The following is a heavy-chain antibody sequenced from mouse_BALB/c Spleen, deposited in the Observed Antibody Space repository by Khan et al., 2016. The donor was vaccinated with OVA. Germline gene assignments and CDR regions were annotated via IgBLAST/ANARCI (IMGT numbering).Heavy chain of an antibody. CDR2: IDPANGKT. CDR1: GFNIKDNY. J-gene: IGHJ4*01. V-gene: IGHV14-3*02. Sequence: VQLKQSGAELVKPGASVKLSCTGSGFNIKDNYIQWVKQRPEQGLEWIGRIDPANGKTIYDPKFKGKATLTADTSSNTAYMHLSSLTSEDPVVYYSASSLLPHAIDYWGQGTSVTVSS. D-gene: IGHD1-2*01. CDR3: ASSLLPHAIDY.